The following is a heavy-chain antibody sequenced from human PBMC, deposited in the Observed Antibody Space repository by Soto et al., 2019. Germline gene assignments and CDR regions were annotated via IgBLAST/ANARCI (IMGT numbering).Heavy chain of an antibody. Sequence: QVQLVESGGGVVQPGRSLRLSCAASGFTFSNYGMHWVRQAPGKGLEWVSFILYDGSDKYFADSVKGRFTISRDNSKKTLDLQMNSLREEDTAVYYCAQDRIVMIRGVMNYDGMDVWGQGTTVTVSS. J-gene: IGHJ6*02. CDR1: GFTFSNYG. V-gene: IGHV3-30*18. CDR2: ILYDGSDK. CDR3: AQDRIVMIRGVMNYDGMDV. D-gene: IGHD3-10*01.